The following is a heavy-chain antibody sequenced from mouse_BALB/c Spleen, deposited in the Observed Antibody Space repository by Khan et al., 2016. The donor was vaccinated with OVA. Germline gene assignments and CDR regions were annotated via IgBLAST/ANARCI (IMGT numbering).Heavy chain of an antibody. Sequence: VQLQQSGAELVRPGASVKLSCKASGYTFTSYWINWVKQRPGQGLEWIGNIYPSDSYTNYNQKFKDKATLTVDKSSSTASMQLSSPKSEDSAVYYCTRRGGNYVPYFDYWGQGTTLTVSS. CDR3: TRRGGNYVPYFDY. CDR1: GYTFTSYW. J-gene: IGHJ2*01. CDR2: IYPSDSYT. D-gene: IGHD2-1*01. V-gene: IGHV1-69*02.